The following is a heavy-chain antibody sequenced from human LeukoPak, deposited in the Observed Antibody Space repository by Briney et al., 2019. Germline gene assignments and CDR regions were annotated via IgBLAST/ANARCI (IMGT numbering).Heavy chain of an antibody. CDR1: GFTFSSYG. CDR3: AREAAVAGKGGFDY. V-gene: IGHV3-33*01. D-gene: IGHD6-19*01. J-gene: IGHJ4*02. Sequence: GSSLRLSCAASGFTFSSYGIHWVRPAPGKGLEWVTVIWYDGSNKYYADSVKGRFTISRDNSMNTLYLQMNSLRVEDTAVYYCAREAAVAGKGGFDYWGQGTLVTVSS. CDR2: IWYDGSNK.